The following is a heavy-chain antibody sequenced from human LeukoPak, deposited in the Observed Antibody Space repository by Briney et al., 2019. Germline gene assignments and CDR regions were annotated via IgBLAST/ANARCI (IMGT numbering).Heavy chain of an antibody. CDR1: GGSFSGYYSFSGYY. J-gene: IGHJ2*01. CDR2: INHSGST. CDR3: ARAPSYYWYFDV. Sequence: SETLSLTCAVYGGSFSGYYSFSGYYWSWIRQPPGKGLEWIGEINHSGSTNYNPSLKSRVTISVDTSKNQFSLKLSSVTTTDTAVYYCARAPSYYWYFDVWGRGTLVTVSS. V-gene: IGHV4-34*01.